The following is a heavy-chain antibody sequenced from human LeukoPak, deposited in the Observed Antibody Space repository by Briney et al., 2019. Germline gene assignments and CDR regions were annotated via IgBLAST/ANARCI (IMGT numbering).Heavy chain of an antibody. D-gene: IGHD1-14*01. CDR1: GGPFSHYY. CDR3: ASRIGRYYYYYGMDV. V-gene: IGHV4-34*01. J-gene: IGHJ6*02. Sequence: TASETLSLTCAVYGGPFSHYYWTWIRLPPGKGLEWIGEINESGSTNYDPSLKSRVTISVDTSKNQFSLNLTSVTAADTAVYYCASRIGRYYYYYGMDVWGQGTTVTVSS. CDR2: INESGST.